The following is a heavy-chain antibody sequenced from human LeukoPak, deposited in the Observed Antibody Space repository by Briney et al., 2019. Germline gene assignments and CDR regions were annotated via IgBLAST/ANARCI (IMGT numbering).Heavy chain of an antibody. CDR2: IYYSGST. Sequence: SETLSLTCTVSGGSISSYYWSWIRQPPGKGLEWIGYIYYSGSTNYNPSLKSRVSISVDTSKNQFSLKLSSVTAADTAVYYCARHVADLVGMDVWGQGTTVTVSS. J-gene: IGHJ6*02. D-gene: IGHD6-13*01. CDR3: ARHVADLVGMDV. CDR1: GGSISSYY. V-gene: IGHV4-59*08.